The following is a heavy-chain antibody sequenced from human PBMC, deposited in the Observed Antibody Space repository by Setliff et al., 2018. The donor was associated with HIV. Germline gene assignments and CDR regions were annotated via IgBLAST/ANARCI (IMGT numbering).Heavy chain of an antibody. CDR2: IYYSAST. Sequence: SETLSLTCTVSGDSISSGSYYWSWIRQHPGKGLEWIGYIYYSASTFYNPSLQSRITISIDTSKNLFSLKLSSVTAADTAVYYCARGLKAEYYYYYYMDVWGKGTTVTVS. V-gene: IGHV4-31*03. CDR1: GDSISSGSYY. J-gene: IGHJ6*03. CDR3: ARGLKAEYYYYYYMDV.